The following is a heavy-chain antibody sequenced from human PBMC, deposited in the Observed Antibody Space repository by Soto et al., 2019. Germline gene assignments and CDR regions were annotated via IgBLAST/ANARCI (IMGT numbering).Heavy chain of an antibody. J-gene: IGHJ6*03. D-gene: IGHD3-16*02. CDR2: INPNSGGT. CDR1: GYTFTGYY. V-gene: IGHV1-2*04. Sequence: ASVKVSCKASGYTFTGYYMHWVRQAPGQGLEWMGWINPNSGGTNYAQKFQGWVTMTRDTSISTAYMELSRLRSDDTAVYYCARGGLHLGELSPPNEYYYMDVWGKGTTVTVSS. CDR3: ARGGLHLGELSPPNEYYYMDV.